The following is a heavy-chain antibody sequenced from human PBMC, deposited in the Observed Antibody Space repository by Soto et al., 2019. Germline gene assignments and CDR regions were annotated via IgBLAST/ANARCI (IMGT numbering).Heavy chain of an antibody. J-gene: IGHJ4*02. V-gene: IGHV4-59*01. CDR3: AGSNNRGVFFEY. CDR1: GVPIRSYF. D-gene: IGHD3-10*01. CDR2: TYYTADS. Sequence: PSETLSLTCNVSGVPIRSYFWSWIRQPPGKGPECIGYTYYTADSNYSPSLTSRVTISADPSSQQLSILLTGVTAXETAVSYCAGSNNRGVFFEYLGQVSLFTGSS.